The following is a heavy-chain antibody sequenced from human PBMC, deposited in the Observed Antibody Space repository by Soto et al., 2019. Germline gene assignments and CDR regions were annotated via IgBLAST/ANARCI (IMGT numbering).Heavy chain of an antibody. Sequence: SGPTLVNPTQTLTLTCTVSGFSLTTSGVGVGWIRQSPGKALECLVLIYWSDDKRYSPSLKSRLTISKGSSKNQVVLTMTNMDPVDTGTYYCAHNYYDDSGIPFDYWGQGILVTVSS. V-gene: IGHV2-5*01. D-gene: IGHD3-16*01. CDR2: IYWSDDK. CDR3: AHNYYDDSGIPFDY. CDR1: GFSLTTSGVG. J-gene: IGHJ4*02.